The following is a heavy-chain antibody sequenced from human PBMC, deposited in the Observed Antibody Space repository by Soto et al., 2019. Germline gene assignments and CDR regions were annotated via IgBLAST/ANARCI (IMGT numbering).Heavy chain of an antibody. CDR3: AKDLSPVYSYGSN. CDR1: GFTFTSSA. V-gene: IGHV1-58*01. Sequence: GASVKVSCKASGFTFTSSAVQWVRQARGQRLEWIGWIVVGSGNTNYAQKFQERVTITRDMSTSTAYMELSSLRSEDTAVYYCAKDLSPVYSYGSNWGQGTLVTVSS. J-gene: IGHJ4*02. CDR2: IVVGSGNT. D-gene: IGHD5-18*01.